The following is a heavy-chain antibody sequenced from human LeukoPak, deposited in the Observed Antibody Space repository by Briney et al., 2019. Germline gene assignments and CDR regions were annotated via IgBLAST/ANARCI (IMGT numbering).Heavy chain of an antibody. V-gene: IGHV3-30-3*01. CDR1: GFTFSSYA. J-gene: IGHJ4*02. D-gene: IGHD1-26*01. Sequence: GRSLRLSCAASGFTFSSYAMHWIRQAPGKGLEWVAVISYDGSNKYYADSVKGRFTISRDNSKNTLYLQMNSLRAEDTAVYYCAKGLYSGSRNPFDYWGQGTLVTVSS. CDR2: ISYDGSNK. CDR3: AKGLYSGSRNPFDY.